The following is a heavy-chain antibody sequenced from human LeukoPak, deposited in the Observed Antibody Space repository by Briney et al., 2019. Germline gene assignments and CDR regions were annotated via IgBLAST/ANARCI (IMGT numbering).Heavy chain of an antibody. V-gene: IGHV3-74*01. D-gene: IGHD3-16*01. CDR1: GFTFSSHW. CDR3: ARERGGIAVDY. CDR2: INSGGSST. J-gene: IGHJ4*02. Sequence: GGSLRLSCAASGFTFSSHWMDWVRQAPGKGLVWVSRINSGGSSTSYADSVKGRFTISRDNAKNTLYLQMNSLRAEDTAVYYCARERGGIAVDYWGQGTLVTVSS.